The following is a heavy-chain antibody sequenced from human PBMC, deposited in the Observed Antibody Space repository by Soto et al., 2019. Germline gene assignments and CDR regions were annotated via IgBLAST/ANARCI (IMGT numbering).Heavy chain of an antibody. D-gene: IGHD3-3*01. Sequence: SETLSLTCTVSGGSISSGGYYWSWIRQHPGKGLEWIGYIYYSGSTYYNPSLKSRVTISVDTSKNQFSLKLSSVTAADTAVYYCARGPNYDFWSGYLANYYYYYGTDAWGQGTTVTVSS. J-gene: IGHJ6*02. V-gene: IGHV4-31*03. CDR2: IYYSGST. CDR3: ARGPNYDFWSGYLANYYYYYGTDA. CDR1: GGSISSGGYY.